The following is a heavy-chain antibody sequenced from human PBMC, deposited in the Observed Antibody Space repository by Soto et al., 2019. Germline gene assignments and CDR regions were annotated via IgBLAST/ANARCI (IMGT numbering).Heavy chain of an antibody. D-gene: IGHD3-22*01. CDR1: TFTFSTYS. Sequence: GGSLRLSCAASTFTFSTYSMYWVRQAPGKGLEWVSAISGSSGRTYYADSVKGRFTISRDNSKNTLYLQMNSLRAEDTAVYYCAALIVVVMYPDYWGQGTLVTVSS. CDR3: AALIVVVMYPDY. CDR2: ISGSSGRT. V-gene: IGHV3-23*01. J-gene: IGHJ4*02.